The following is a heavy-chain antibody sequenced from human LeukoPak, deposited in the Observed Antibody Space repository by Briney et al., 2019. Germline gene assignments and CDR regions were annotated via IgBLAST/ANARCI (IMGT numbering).Heavy chain of an antibody. CDR2: IYYSGST. V-gene: IGHV4-59*01. J-gene: IGHJ4*02. CDR1: GGSISSYY. CDR3: ARGHSSSWYGFDY. Sequence: SETLSLTCTVSGGSISSYYWSWIRQPPGKGLEWIGYIYYSGSTNYNPSLKSRVTISVDTSKNQFSLKLSSVTAADTAVYYCARGHSSSWYGFDYWGRGTLVTVSS. D-gene: IGHD6-13*01.